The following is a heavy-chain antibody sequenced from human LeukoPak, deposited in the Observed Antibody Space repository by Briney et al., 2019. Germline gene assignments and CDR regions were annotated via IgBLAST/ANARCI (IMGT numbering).Heavy chain of an antibody. J-gene: IGHJ6*03. CDR3: TREVERDLYSSGWYYYYYMDV. CDR1: GFTFGDYA. D-gene: IGHD6-19*01. V-gene: IGHV3-49*04. CDR2: IRSKAYGGTT. Sequence: GGSLRLSCTASGFTFGDYAMSWVRQAPGKGLEWVGFIRSKAYGGTTEYAASVKGRFTTSRDDSKSIAYLQMNSLKTEDTAVYYCTREVERDLYSSGWYYYYYMDVWGKGTTVTISS.